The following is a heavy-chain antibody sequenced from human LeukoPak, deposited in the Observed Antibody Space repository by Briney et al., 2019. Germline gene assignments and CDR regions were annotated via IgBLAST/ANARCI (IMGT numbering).Heavy chain of an antibody. Sequence: SETLSLTCTVSGGSISPYYWSWIRQPPGKGLEWIAYIMYTGSTNYNPSLKSRVTISVDTSKNQFSLKLSSVTAADTAVYYCAGDERRLHAFDIWGQGTMVTVSS. CDR2: IMYTGST. V-gene: IGHV4-59*01. J-gene: IGHJ3*02. D-gene: IGHD6-25*01. CDR3: AGDERRLHAFDI. CDR1: GGSISPYY.